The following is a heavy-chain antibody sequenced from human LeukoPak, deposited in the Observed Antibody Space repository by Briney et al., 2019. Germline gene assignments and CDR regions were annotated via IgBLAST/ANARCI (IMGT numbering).Heavy chain of an antibody. V-gene: IGHV1-2*02. D-gene: IGHD4-17*01. J-gene: IGHJ4*02. CDR3: ARFPVTLRGFDY. CDR2: INPNSGGT. Sequence: GASVKVSCKASGYTFTGYYMHWVRQAPGQGLEWMGWINPNSGGTNYAQKFQGRVTMTRDTSISTTYMELSRLRSDDTAVYYCARFPVTLRGFDYWGQGTLVTVSS. CDR1: GYTFTGYY.